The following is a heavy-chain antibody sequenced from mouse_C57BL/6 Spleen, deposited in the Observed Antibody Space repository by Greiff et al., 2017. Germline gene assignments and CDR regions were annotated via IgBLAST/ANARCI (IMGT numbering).Heavy chain of an antibody. CDR1: GYTFTSYD. V-gene: IGHV1-85*01. CDR2: IYPGDGST. D-gene: IGHD1-1*01. Sequence: VQLQESGPELVKPGASVKLSCKASGYTFTSYDINWVKQRPGQGLEWIGWIYPGDGSTKYNEKFKGKATLAVDTSSSTAYMELHSLTSEDSAVYFCARSHCYGLAWFAYWGQGTLVTVSA. J-gene: IGHJ3*01. CDR3: ARSHCYGLAWFAY.